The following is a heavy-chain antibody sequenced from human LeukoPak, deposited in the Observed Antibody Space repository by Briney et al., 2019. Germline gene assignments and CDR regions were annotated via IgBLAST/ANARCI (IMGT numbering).Heavy chain of an antibody. CDR3: AKDIAARSDYYYYYMDV. V-gene: IGHV3-74*01. CDR2: ISRDGSDT. D-gene: IGHD6-13*01. CDR1: GFTVSSNY. Sequence: GGSLRLSCAASGFTVSSNYMSWVRQAPGKGLVWVSRISRDGSDTFYADSVKGRFTISRDNAKNTLYLQMNSLRAEDTAVYYCAKDIAARSDYYYYYMDVWGKGTTVTVSS. J-gene: IGHJ6*03.